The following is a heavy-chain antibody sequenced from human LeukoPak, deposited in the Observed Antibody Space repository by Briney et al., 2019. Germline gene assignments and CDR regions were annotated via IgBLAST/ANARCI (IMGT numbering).Heavy chain of an antibody. CDR3: ARQGSRIDFCY. V-gene: IGHV3-11*03. Sequence: GGSLRLSCAASGFTFSDYYMSWVRHAPGKGLEWVSYISSSSSYTNYADSVKGRFTITRDNAKYSMYLQVTSVNAEDTAVYYGARQGSRIDFCYWGQGTLVTVAT. J-gene: IGHJ4*02. D-gene: IGHD2-2*01. CDR1: GFTFSDYY. CDR2: ISSSSSYT.